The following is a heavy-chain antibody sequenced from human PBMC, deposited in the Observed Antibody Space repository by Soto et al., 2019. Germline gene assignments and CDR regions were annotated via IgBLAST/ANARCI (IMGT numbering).Heavy chain of an antibody. CDR2: IYYSSDT. D-gene: IGHD1-1*01. Sequence: QLQESGPGLVKPSETLSLTCTVSGGPIDGSNYFWAWIRQPPGKGLEWIGSIYYSSDTFYNPSLKSRVTMSVDRSNNQFSLILTSVTAADTAVFYCARQTTFEGISAANVFGIWGQGTVVSVSS. CDR1: GGPIDGSNYF. V-gene: IGHV4-39*01. CDR3: ARQTTFEGISAANVFGI. J-gene: IGHJ3*02.